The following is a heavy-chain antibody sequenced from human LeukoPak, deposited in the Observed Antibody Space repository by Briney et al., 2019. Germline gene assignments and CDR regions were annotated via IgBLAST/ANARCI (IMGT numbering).Heavy chain of an antibody. CDR1: GGTFSSYA. J-gene: IGHJ3*02. CDR3: ARELPHFGVLENAFDI. Sequence: SVKVSCKASGGTFSSYAISWVRQAPGQGLEWMGGIIPIFGTANYAQKFQGRVTITADESTSTAYMELSSLRSEDTAVYYCARELPHFGVLENAFDIWDQGTMVTVSS. D-gene: IGHD3-3*01. V-gene: IGHV1-69*13. CDR2: IIPIFGTA.